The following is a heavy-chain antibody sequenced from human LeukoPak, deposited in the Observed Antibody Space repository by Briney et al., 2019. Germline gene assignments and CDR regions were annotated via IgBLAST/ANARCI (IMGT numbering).Heavy chain of an antibody. CDR3: AKDSKIGLVIPIDY. J-gene: IGHJ4*02. V-gene: IGHV3-21*01. CDR1: GFTFSSYS. Sequence: GGSLRLSCAASGFTFSSYSMNWVRQAPGKGLEWLSSISSSCSYIYYADSVKGRFTISRDNAKNSLYLQMNSLRAEDTAVYYCAKDSKIGLVIPIDYWGQGTLVTVSS. CDR2: ISSSCSYI. D-gene: IGHD3/OR15-3a*01.